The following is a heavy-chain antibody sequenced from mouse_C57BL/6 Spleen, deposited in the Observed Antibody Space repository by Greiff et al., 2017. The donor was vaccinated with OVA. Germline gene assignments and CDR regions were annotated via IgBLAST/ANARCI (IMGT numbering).Heavy chain of an antibody. CDR2: IYPRSGNT. CDR3: ARGTTVVANGY. V-gene: IGHV1-81*01. J-gene: IGHJ2*01. CDR1: GYTFTSYG. D-gene: IGHD1-1*01. Sequence: QVHVKQSGAELARPGASVKLSCKASGYTFTSYGISWVKQRTGQGLEWIGEIYPRSGNTYYNEKFKGKATLTADKSSSTAYMELRSLTSEDSAVYFCARGTTVVANGYWGQGTTLTVSS.